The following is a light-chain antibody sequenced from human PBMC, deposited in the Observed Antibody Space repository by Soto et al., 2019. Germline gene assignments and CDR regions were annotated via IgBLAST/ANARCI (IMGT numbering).Light chain of an antibody. V-gene: IGLV2-14*01. CDR3: TSFTTSSTFV. CDR2: DVS. CDR1: SSDVGRYNY. Sequence: ALAQPASVSGSPGQSITISCTGTSSDVGRYNYVSWFQQHPGKAPKLLIYDVSNWPSGVSDRFSGSKSGNTASLTISGLQAEDEADYYCTSFTTSSTFVFGTGTKVTVL. J-gene: IGLJ1*01.